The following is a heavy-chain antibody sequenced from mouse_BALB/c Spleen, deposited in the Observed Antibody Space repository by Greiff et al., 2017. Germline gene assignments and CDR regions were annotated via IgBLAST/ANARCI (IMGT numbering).Heavy chain of an antibody. V-gene: IGHV2-9*02. CDR2: IWAGGST. CDR1: GFSLTSYG. J-gene: IGHJ2*01. Sequence: VHLVESGPGLVAPSQSLSITCTVSGFSLTSYGVHWVRQPPGKGLEWLGVIWAGGSTNYNSALMSRLSISKDNSKSQVFLKMNSLQTDDTAMYYCARGAHYYGSSYDYWGQGTTLTVSS. CDR3: ARGAHYYGSSYDY. D-gene: IGHD1-1*01.